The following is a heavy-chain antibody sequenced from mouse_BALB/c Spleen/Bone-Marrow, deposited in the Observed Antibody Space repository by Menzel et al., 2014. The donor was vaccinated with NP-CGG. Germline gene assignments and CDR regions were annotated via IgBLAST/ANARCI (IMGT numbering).Heavy chain of an antibody. J-gene: IGHJ2*01. Sequence: QVQLQQPGAELVRPGASVKLSCNASGYTFTSYWINWVKQRPGQGLEWIGNIFPSETYTNYNQKFKDKATLTVDKSSSTAYMQLSSPTSEDSAVYYCTRDNWDYWGQGTTLTVSS. D-gene: IGHD4-1*01. CDR3: TRDNWDY. V-gene: IGHV1-69*02. CDR2: IFPSETYT. CDR1: GYTFTSYW.